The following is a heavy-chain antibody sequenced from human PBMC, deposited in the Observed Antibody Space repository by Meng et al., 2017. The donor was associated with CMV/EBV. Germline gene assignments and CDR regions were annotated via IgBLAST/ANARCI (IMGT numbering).Heavy chain of an antibody. CDR2: INRDGRDI. Sequence: GESLKISCAASGFTFGEYPMHWVRQVPGKGLQWVSLINRDGRDIKYEDSVQGRFTISRDNSKNSLYLQMNSVRVEDTALYYCAKGAGWYGSGTFDNWGQGTLVTVSS. D-gene: IGHD3-10*01. J-gene: IGHJ4*02. CDR1: GFTFGEYP. CDR3: AKGAGWYGSGTFDN. V-gene: IGHV3-43*01.